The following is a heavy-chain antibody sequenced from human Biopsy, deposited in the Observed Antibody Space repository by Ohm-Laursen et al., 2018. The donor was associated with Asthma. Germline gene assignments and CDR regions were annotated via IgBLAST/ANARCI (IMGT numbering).Heavy chain of an antibody. CDR2: ILFDGRKI. Sequence: SLRLSCAASGFNFHNYGMNWVRRAPGKGLEWVAQILFDGRKINYPDSVKGRSTISRDNSKNMVYLQMNSLRPEDTAVYYCAKDRVAGRSYYFDYWGRGSLVSVSS. D-gene: IGHD6-13*01. CDR3: AKDRVAGRSYYFDY. CDR1: GFNFHNYG. J-gene: IGHJ4*02. V-gene: IGHV3-30*18.